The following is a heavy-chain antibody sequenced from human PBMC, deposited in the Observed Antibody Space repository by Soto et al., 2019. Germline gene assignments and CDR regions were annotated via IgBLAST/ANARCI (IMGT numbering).Heavy chain of an antibody. CDR2: ISDDGSNK. J-gene: IGHJ6*02. CDR3: TKRRNVLRFLEWSSGMEV. CDR1: GFTFSNYG. V-gene: IGHV3-30*18. Sequence: QAGGSLRLSCVASGFTFSNYGMHWVRQAPGKELEWVAFISDDGSNKYYADSMRGRFTMSRDNSKRTLYLQMSSLRVEDTAVYYCTKRRNVLRFLEWSSGMEVWGQGTTVTVSS. D-gene: IGHD3-3*01.